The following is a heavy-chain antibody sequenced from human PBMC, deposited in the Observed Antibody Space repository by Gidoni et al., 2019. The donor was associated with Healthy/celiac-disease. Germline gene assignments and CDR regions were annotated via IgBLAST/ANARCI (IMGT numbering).Heavy chain of an antibody. CDR3: ARDRKRGNSSRNYYYYYMDV. Sequence: QVQLVQSGAAVKKPGASVKVSCKASGYTFTSYYMHWVRQAPGQGLEWMGIINPSGGSTSYAQKFQGRVTMTRDTSTSTVYMELSSLRSEDTAVYYCARDRKRGNSSRNYYYYYMDVWGKGTTVTVSS. CDR2: INPSGGST. CDR1: GYTFTSYY. J-gene: IGHJ6*03. V-gene: IGHV1-46*03. D-gene: IGHD4-4*01.